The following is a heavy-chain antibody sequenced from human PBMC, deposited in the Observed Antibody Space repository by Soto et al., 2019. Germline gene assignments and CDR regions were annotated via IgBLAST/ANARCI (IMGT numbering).Heavy chain of an antibody. J-gene: IGHJ6*02. CDR1: GGSISSSGYY. Sequence: PSETLSLTCTVSGGSISSSGYYWGWIRQPPGKGLEWIGTISYSGSTYYNPSLKSRVTMSGDTSKNQFSLKLSSVTAADTAVYYCARGWVRGEKKQRLYYGMDVWGQGTTVTVSS. V-gene: IGHV4-39*01. CDR2: ISYSGST. D-gene: IGHD3-10*01. CDR3: ARGWVRGEKKQRLYYGMDV.